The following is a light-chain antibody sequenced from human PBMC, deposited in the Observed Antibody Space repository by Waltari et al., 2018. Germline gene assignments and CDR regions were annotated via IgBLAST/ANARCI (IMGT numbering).Light chain of an antibody. Sequence: EIVLTQSPGTLSLSPGDRATLSCRANHSVSSNNLAWYQQIPGQAPRLLSHAASSRATGTTDRFSGSGSETDFTLTISRVEPEDFAVYYCQQYANSPRTFGQGTKVEIK. J-gene: IGKJ1*01. CDR3: QQYANSPRT. CDR1: HSVSSNN. CDR2: AAS. V-gene: IGKV3-20*01.